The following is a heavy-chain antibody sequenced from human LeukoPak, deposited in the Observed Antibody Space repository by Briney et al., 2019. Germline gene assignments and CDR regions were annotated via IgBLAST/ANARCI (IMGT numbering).Heavy chain of an antibody. CDR3: ARQYCGGDCYPGDY. D-gene: IGHD2-21*02. J-gene: IGHJ4*02. V-gene: IGHV1-69*04. CDR2: IIPILGIA. Sequence: VASVKVSCKASGGTFSSYAISWVRQAPGQGLEWMGRIIPILGIANYAQKFQGRVTVTADKSTSTAYMELRSLRSDDTAVYYCARQYCGGDCYPGDYWGQGTLVTVSS. CDR1: GGTFSSYA.